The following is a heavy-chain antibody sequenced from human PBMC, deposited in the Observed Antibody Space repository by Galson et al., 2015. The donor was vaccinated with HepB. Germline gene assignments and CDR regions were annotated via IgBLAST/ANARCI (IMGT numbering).Heavy chain of an antibody. V-gene: IGHV3-11*06. J-gene: IGHJ4*02. CDR1: GFTFSDYH. Sequence: SLRLSCAGSGFTFSDYHLGWIRQAPGKGLDWLSYISSTTIYTNYADSVKGRFTISRDNVKNSMYLQMNSLRAEDTAVYYCARVADSDYGDHAHFDSWGLGTLVTVSS. CDR3: ARVADSDYGDHAHFDS. CDR2: ISSTTIYT. D-gene: IGHD4-17*01.